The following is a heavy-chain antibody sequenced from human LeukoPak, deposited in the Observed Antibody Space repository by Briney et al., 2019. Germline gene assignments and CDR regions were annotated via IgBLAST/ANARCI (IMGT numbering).Heavy chain of an antibody. D-gene: IGHD2-2*01. CDR2: ISGSGGST. V-gene: IGHV3-23*01. CDR1: GFTFSSYA. Sequence: PGGSLRLSCAASGFTFSSYAMSWVRQAPGKGLEWVSAISGSGGSTYYADSVKGRFTISRDNSKNTLYLQMNSLRAEDTAVYYCGVSAAHYYYMDVWGKGTTVTVSS. J-gene: IGHJ6*03. CDR3: GVSAAHYYYMDV.